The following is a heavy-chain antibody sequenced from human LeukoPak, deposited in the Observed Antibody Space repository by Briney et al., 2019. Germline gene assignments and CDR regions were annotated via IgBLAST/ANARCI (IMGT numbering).Heavy chain of an antibody. J-gene: IGHJ6*02. D-gene: IGHD3-3*01. CDR1: GGSFSGYY. CDR2: INHSGST. V-gene: IGHV4-34*01. CDR3: ARVLSSGYHYYYYYGMDV. Sequence: PSETLSLTCAVYGGSFSGYYWSWIRQPPGKGLEWIGEINHSGSTNYNPSLKSRVTISVETSKNQFSLKLSSVTAADTAVYYCARVLSSGYHYYYYYGMDVWGQGTTVTVSS.